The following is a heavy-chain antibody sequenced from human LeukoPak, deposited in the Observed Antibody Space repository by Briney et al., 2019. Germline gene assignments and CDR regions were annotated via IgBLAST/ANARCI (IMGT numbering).Heavy chain of an antibody. D-gene: IGHD5-24*01. CDR3: ARVRDGYNDAYDI. Sequence: GASVKASCKASGFTFTNYNMHWVRQAPGQGLEWMGIINPSGGSTNYAQNFQARVTMTRDTSTSTVYMELSSLRSEDTAVYYCARVRDGYNDAYDIWGQGTMVTVSS. CDR1: GFTFTNYN. J-gene: IGHJ3*02. V-gene: IGHV1-46*01. CDR2: INPSGGST.